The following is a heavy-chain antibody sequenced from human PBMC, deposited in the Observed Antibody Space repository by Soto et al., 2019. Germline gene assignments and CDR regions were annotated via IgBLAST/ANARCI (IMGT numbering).Heavy chain of an antibody. D-gene: IGHD4-17*01. Sequence: GESLKISCKASGYSFSSYWIAWVRQMPGKGLEWMAIIYPDDSDSRYSPSFQGQVTISADKSISTAYLQWSSLKASDTAIYYCVATYGDYLDYWGQGTLVTVSS. CDR3: VATYGDYLDY. V-gene: IGHV5-51*01. J-gene: IGHJ4*02. CDR1: GYSFSSYW. CDR2: IYPDDSDS.